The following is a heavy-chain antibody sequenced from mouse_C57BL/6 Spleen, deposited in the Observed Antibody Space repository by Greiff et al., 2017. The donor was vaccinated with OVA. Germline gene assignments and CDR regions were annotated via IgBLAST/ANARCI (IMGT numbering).Heavy chain of an antibody. V-gene: IGHV5-17*01. CDR3: ARERAMDV. CDR1: GFTFSDYG. CDR2: INSGSSTI. J-gene: IGHJ4*01. Sequence: EVKLMESGGGLVKPGASLKLSCAASGFTFSDYGMHWVSQAPEKGLEWVAYINSGSSTIYYTDKVKGRFTISRDNAKNTLFLQLTSLRAEDTAMYYCARERAMDVWGKGTSVTVSS.